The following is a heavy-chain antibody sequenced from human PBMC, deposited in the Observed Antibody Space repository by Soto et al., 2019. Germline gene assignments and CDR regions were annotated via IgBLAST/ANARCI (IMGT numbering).Heavy chain of an antibody. J-gene: IGHJ4*02. D-gene: IGHD4-17*01. V-gene: IGHV4-4*07. CDR2: IYTSGST. CDR1: GGSISSYY. CDR3: ARFFLDYGDYTYFDY. Sequence: HSDTLYLACTFSGGSISSYYWSWIRQPAGKGLEWIGRIYTSGSTNYNPSLKSRVTMSVDTSKNQFSLKLSSVTAADTAVYYCARFFLDYGDYTYFDYWGQGTLVTVS.